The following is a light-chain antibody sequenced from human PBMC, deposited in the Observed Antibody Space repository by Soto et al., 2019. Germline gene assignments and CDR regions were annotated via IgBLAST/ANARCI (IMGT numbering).Light chain of an antibody. Sequence: EIVMTQSPATLSVSPGGRATLSCRASQSVSSNLAWYQQKPGQAPRLLIYGSSTRPTGIRARFSGSGSGTEFTLTISSLQSEDFAVYYCQHYNNWPPWAFGQGTKVEIK. J-gene: IGKJ1*01. V-gene: IGKV3-15*01. CDR1: QSVSSN. CDR2: GSS. CDR3: QHYNNWPPWA.